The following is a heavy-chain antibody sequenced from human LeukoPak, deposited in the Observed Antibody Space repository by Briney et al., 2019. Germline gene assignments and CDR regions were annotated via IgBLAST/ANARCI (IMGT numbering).Heavy chain of an antibody. V-gene: IGHV4-39*01. CDR1: GGSISTSAYY. Sequence: SETLSLTCIVSGGSISTSAYYWGWIRQPPGKGLQWIGSIYYSGNTYYNSSLKSRVTISVDTSTSQFSLRLSSVTAADTAVYYCARGGSGWYYWGQGTLVTVSS. D-gene: IGHD6-19*01. J-gene: IGHJ4*02. CDR3: ARGGSGWYY. CDR2: IYYSGNT.